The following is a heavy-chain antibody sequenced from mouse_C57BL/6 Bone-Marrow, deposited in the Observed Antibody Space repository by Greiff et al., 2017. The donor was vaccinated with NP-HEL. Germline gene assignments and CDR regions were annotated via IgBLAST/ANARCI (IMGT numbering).Heavy chain of an antibody. CDR1: GFTFSSYG. D-gene: IGHD4-1*01. CDR3: ARHGLGSFAY. V-gene: IGHV5-6*01. Sequence: EVQRVESGGDLVKPGGSLKLSCAASGFTFSSYGMSWVRQTPDKRLEWVATISSGGSYTYYPDSVKGRFTISRDNAKNTLYLQMSSLKSEDTAMYYCARHGLGSFAYWGQGTLVTVSA. CDR2: ISSGGSYT. J-gene: IGHJ3*01.